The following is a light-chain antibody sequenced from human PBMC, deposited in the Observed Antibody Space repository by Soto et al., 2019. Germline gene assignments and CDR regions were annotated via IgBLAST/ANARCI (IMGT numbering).Light chain of an antibody. CDR3: QQYNEWPLT. Sequence: EIVMTQSPATLSVSPGERATLSCRASLSVFSNLAWYQQKPGQAPRLLIYGASTRATGIPARFSGSGSGTEFTLTISSLQSEDFAVYYCQQYNEWPLTFGGGTKVEIK. CDR1: LSVFSN. CDR2: GAS. V-gene: IGKV3-15*01. J-gene: IGKJ4*01.